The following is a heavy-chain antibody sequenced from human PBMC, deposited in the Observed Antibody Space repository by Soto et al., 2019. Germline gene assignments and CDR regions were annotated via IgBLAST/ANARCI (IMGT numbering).Heavy chain of an antibody. CDR3: AILTTMTTYWYFDL. V-gene: IGHV1-69*13. J-gene: IGHJ2*01. CDR2: IMPVSGAP. Sequence: ASVKVSCKASGGTFSRYAISWVRQAPGQGPEWMGGIMPVSGAPNYAQKFQGRVTFTADESTTTAYMELSSLRSEDMAVYYCAILTTMTTYWYFDLWGRGTLVTVSS. D-gene: IGHD4-17*01. CDR1: GGTFSRYA.